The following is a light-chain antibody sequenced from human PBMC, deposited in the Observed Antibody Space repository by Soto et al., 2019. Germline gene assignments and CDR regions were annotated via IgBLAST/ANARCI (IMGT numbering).Light chain of an antibody. Sequence: EIVMTQSPATLSVSPGERATLSCRASQSLSSNLAWYQQKPGQAPRLLIYGASTRATGIPARFSGSGSGTEFTLTISSLQSEDFAVYYCQQYNNWLTFGGGTKMEIK. J-gene: IGKJ4*01. CDR2: GAS. CDR3: QQYNNWLT. V-gene: IGKV3D-15*01. CDR1: QSLSSN.